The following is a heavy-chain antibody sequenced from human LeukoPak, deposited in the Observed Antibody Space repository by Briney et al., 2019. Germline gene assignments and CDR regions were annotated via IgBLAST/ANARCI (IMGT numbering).Heavy chain of an antibody. CDR3: ARDSSSLDAFDI. D-gene: IGHD6-13*01. CDR1: GGSISSYY. CDR2: IYYSGST. Sequence: SETLSLTCTVSGGSISSYYWSWIRQPPGKGLEWIGYIYYSGSTNYNPSLKSRVTISVDTSKNQFSLKLSSVTAADTAVYYCARDSSSLDAFDIWGQGTMVTVSS. V-gene: IGHV4-59*12. J-gene: IGHJ3*02.